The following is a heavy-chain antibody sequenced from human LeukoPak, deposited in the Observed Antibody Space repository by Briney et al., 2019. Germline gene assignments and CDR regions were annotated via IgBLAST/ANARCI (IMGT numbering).Heavy chain of an antibody. CDR2: SYPGDSDT. V-gene: IGHV5-51*01. CDR1: GYIFTSYW. Sequence: GESLKISCKGSGYIFTSYWIGWVRQMPGKGLEWMGSSYPGDSDTRYSPSFQGQVTISADKSISTAYLQWSSLKASDTAMYYCARRRILTGYYYYFDYWGQGTLVTVSS. D-gene: IGHD3-9*01. CDR3: ARRRILTGYYYYFDY. J-gene: IGHJ4*02.